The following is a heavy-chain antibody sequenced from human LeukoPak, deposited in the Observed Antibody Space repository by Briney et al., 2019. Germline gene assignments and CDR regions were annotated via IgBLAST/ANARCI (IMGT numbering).Heavy chain of an antibody. CDR3: ARGGQWLVRRPFDY. D-gene: IGHD6-19*01. Sequence: SGGSLRLSCAASGFIVSGNYMSWVRQAPGTGLEWVSVIYSGGSTYYADSVKGRFTISRDNSKNTLYFQMNSLRAEDTAVYYCARGGQWLVRRPFDYWGQGTLVTVSS. V-gene: IGHV3-53*01. J-gene: IGHJ4*02. CDR2: IYSGGST. CDR1: GFIVSGNY.